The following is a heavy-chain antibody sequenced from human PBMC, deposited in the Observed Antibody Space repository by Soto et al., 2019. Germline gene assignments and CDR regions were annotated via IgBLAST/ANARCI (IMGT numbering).Heavy chain of an antibody. J-gene: IGHJ4*02. CDR1: GFTFSSYW. CDR2: IKQDGSEK. Sequence: PGGSLRLSCAASGFTFSSYWMSWVRQAPGKGLEWVANIKQDGSEKYYVDSVKGRFTISRDNAKNSLYLQMNSLRAEDTAVYYCARGYSSSWFCFDYWGQGTLVTVSS. D-gene: IGHD6-13*01. CDR3: ARGYSSSWFCFDY. V-gene: IGHV3-7*03.